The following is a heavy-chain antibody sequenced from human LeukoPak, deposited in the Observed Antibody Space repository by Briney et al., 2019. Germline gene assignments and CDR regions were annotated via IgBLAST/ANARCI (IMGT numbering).Heavy chain of an antibody. CDR1: GFTFSSYS. J-gene: IGHJ6*02. CDR3: ARDPRLLAYGMDV. CDR2: ISSSSSTT. Sequence: GGSLRLSCAASGFTFSSYSMNWVRQAPGKGLEWVSYISSSSSTTYYADSVKGRFTISRDNAKNSLYLQMNSLRAEDTAVYYCARDPRLLAYGMDVWGQGTTVTVSS. D-gene: IGHD3-3*01. V-gene: IGHV3-48*01.